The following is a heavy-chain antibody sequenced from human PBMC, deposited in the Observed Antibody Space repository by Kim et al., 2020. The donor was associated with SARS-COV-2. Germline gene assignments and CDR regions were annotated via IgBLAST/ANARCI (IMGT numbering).Heavy chain of an antibody. CDR3: ARVQRVDAATRGLLDY. CDR1: GYTFTSYG. V-gene: IGHV1-18*01. Sequence: ASVKVSCKASGYTFTSYGISWVRQAPGQGLEWMGWISAYNGDTDYAPKVQGRVTMTTDTSTSTAYMELRSLRSDDTAVYYCARVQRVDAATRGLLDYWCQGSLVTVHS. D-gene: IGHD2-15*01. CDR2: ISAYNGDT. J-gene: IGHJ4*02.